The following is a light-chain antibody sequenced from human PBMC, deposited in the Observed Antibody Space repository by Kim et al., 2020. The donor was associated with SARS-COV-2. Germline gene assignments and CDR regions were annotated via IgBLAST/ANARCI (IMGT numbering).Light chain of an antibody. CDR3: QQGSHWPRT. J-gene: IGKJ4*01. V-gene: IGKV3-11*01. Sequence: LSRGERASLSCRASEGVSSYLAWYQQSPGQAPGFLIYDASSRATGIPARFSGGGSGIDFTLASSSLEPEDFAVYYCQQGSHWPRTFGGGTRMEI. CDR1: EGVSSY. CDR2: DAS.